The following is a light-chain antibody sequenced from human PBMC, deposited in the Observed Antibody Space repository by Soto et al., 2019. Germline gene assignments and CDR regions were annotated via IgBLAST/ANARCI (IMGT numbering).Light chain of an antibody. CDR2: GAT. Sequence: EIVLTQSPGTLSLSPGERATLSCRASQSVSSSYLGWYQQKPGQAPRLLIYGATSRATGIPGRFSGSGSGTDFTLTISRLEPEDFAVHYCQQRSNWWTFGQGTKVDSK. V-gene: IGKV3D-20*02. J-gene: IGKJ1*01. CDR1: QSVSSSY. CDR3: QQRSNWWT.